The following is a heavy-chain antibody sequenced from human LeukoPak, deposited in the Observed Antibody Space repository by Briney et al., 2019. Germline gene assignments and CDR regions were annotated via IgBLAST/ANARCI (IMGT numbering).Heavy chain of an antibody. V-gene: IGHV1-2*02. J-gene: IGHJ4*02. CDR1: GYTFTAYF. Sequence: ASVMVSCKASGYTFTAYFIHWVRQAPGQGLEWVGWINPNTGDTSYAQKFQGRVTLTGDTSITTAYMELSSLRSDDTAVYYCARDLFLAATEREGDDYWGQGTLVTVSS. CDR3: ARDLFLAATEREGDDY. D-gene: IGHD6-13*01. CDR2: INPNTGDT.